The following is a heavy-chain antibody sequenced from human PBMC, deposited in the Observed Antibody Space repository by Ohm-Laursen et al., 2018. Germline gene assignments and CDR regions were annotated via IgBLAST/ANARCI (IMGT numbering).Heavy chain of an antibody. V-gene: IGHV3-7*03. CDR3: TTEDSGGFAY. CDR1: GFAFSGRW. CDR2: INEDGSLR. J-gene: IGHJ4*02. D-gene: IGHD2-15*01. Sequence: SLRLSCSASGFAFSGRWMSWVRQAPGKGLEWVANINEDGSLRYYVDSVKGRFAISRDNAKNSLFLQMDSLRAEDTAVYYCTTEDSGGFAYWGQGTLVTVSS.